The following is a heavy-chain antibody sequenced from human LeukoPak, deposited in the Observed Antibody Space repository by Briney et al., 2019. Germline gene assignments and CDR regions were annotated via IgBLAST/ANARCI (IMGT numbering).Heavy chain of an antibody. J-gene: IGHJ2*01. Sequence: GGSLRLSCAASGFTFSSYWMHWVRQAPGEGLVWVSRINSDGSSTSYADSVKGRFTISRDNAKNTLYLQMNSLRAEDTAVYYCALGGYSYGTRWYFDLWGRGTLVTVSS. CDR2: INSDGSST. D-gene: IGHD5-18*01. CDR1: GFTFSSYW. CDR3: ALGGYSYGTRWYFDL. V-gene: IGHV3-74*01.